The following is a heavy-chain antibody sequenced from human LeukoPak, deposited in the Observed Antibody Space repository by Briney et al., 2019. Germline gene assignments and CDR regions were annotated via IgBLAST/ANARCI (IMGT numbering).Heavy chain of an antibody. CDR2: IYYSGTT. J-gene: IGHJ2*01. CDR1: GGSITNFY. Sequence: SETLSLTCTVSGGSITNFYGGWIRQSPGKGLELIGYIYYSGTTNYSPSLKSRVSISVDTSKNQFSLKLSSVTAADTAVYYCARHYCGGDCYSRWYFDLWGRGTLVTVSS. V-gene: IGHV4-59*12. CDR3: ARHYCGGDCYSRWYFDL. D-gene: IGHD2-21*02.